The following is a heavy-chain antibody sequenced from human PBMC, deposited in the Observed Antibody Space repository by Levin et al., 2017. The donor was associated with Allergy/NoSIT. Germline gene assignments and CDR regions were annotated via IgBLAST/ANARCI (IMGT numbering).Heavy chain of an antibody. J-gene: IGHJ4*02. CDR2: INHSGST. V-gene: IGHV4-34*01. CDR3: ARGRVTRRYFDY. D-gene: IGHD2-21*02. Sequence: SQTLSLTCAVYGGSFSGSYWSWIRQPPGKGLEWIGEINHSGSTNYNPSLKSRVTISVDTSKNQFSLKLSSVTAADTAVYYCARGRVTRRYFDYWGQGTLVTVSS. CDR1: GGSFSGSY.